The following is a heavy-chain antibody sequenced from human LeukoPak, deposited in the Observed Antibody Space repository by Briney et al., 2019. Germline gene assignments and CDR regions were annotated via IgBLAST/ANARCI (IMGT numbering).Heavy chain of an antibody. V-gene: IGHV3-23*01. CDR2: INGNGAST. J-gene: IGHJ4*02. CDR3: AKDHGYSYYYLDY. Sequence: GGSLRLSCAASGFTFDTHAMSWVRQAPGKGLEWVSGINGNGASTYYSDSVKGRFTISRDNSKNTLYLQMSTLRAEDTAVYYCAKDHGYSYYYLDYWGQGTLVTVSS. CDR1: GFTFDTHA. D-gene: IGHD5-18*01.